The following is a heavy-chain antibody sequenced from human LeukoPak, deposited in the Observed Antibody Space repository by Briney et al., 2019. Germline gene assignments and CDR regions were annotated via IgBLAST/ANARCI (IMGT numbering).Heavy chain of an antibody. CDR1: GSTFSKYI. CDR2: ISDNGVYT. V-gene: IGHV3-23*01. J-gene: IGHJ4*02. D-gene: IGHD3-16*01. CDR3: AKWGADKVEWRHYVDS. Sequence: GGSLRLSCAVSGSTFSKYIMSWVRQAPGKGLEWVSGISDNGVYTAYAGSVEGRFTISRDNSKNTLYMQMNSLRAEDTAIYYCAKWGADKVEWRHYVDSWGQGTLVIVSS.